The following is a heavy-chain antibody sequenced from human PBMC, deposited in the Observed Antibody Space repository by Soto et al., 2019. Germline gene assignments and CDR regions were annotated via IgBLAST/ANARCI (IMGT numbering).Heavy chain of an antibody. Sequence: ASVKVSCKVSGYTLTELSMHWVRQAPGKGLEWMGGFDPEDGETIYAQKFQGRVTMTEDTSTDTAYMELSSLRSEDTAVYYCATDLRVRTGHAFDIWGQGTMVTVSS. CDR1: GYTLTELS. D-gene: IGHD1-1*01. CDR3: ATDLRVRTGHAFDI. CDR2: FDPEDGET. J-gene: IGHJ3*02. V-gene: IGHV1-24*01.